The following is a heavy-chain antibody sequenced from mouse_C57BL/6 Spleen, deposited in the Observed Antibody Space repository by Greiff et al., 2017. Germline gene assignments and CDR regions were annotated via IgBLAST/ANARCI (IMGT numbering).Heavy chain of an antibody. CDR3: AREGVQGLYFDD. V-gene: IGHV1-26*01. CDR2: INPNNGGT. J-gene: IGHJ2*01. Sequence: EVQLQQSGPELVKPGASVKISCKASGYTFTDYYMNWVKQSHGKSLEWIGDINPNNGGTSYTQKFKGKATLTVDTSSSTAYMELRSLTSEDSAVYYCAREGVQGLYFDDWGQGTTLTVSS. CDR1: GYTFTDYY. D-gene: IGHD3-3*01.